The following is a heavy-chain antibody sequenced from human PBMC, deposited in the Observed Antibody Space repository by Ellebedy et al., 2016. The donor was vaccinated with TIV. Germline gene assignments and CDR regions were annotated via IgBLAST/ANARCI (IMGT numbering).Heavy chain of an antibody. J-gene: IGHJ6*02. Sequence: SETLSLXXTVSGGSISSSSYYWGWIRQPPGKGLEWIGSIYYSGSTYYNPSLKSRVTISVDTSKNQFSLKLSSVTAADTAVYYCARESPDYYDSSGYSTVGMDVWGQGTTVTVSS. V-gene: IGHV4-39*02. CDR2: IYYSGST. CDR1: GGSISSSSYY. D-gene: IGHD3-22*01. CDR3: ARESPDYYDSSGYSTVGMDV.